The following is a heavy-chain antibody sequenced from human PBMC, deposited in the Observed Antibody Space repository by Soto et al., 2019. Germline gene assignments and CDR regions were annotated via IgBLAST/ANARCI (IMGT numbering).Heavy chain of an antibody. CDR1: GFSFRTYG. Sequence: GGSLRLSCSASGFSFRTYGMHWVRQAPGKGLEWVAFISFDGGDESYADAVKGRFSISRDNSNDTLHLQMDSLRADDTAFYYCVRGGWASTPSVSWGQGA. CDR2: ISFDGGDE. D-gene: IGHD1-26*01. V-gene: IGHV3-33*01. J-gene: IGHJ5*02. CDR3: VRGGWASTPSVS.